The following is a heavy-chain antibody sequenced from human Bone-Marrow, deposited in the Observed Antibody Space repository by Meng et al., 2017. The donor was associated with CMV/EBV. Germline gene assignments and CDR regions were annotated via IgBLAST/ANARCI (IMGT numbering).Heavy chain of an antibody. V-gene: IGHV1-2*02. D-gene: IGHD3-22*01. CDR3: ARPCGSSAYSNYYFDY. J-gene: IGHJ4*02. Sequence: ASVKVSCKASGYTFTGYYIHWVRQAPGQGLEWMGWINPDSGDTNYAQKFQGRVTMTRDTSISTAYMELSRLRSDGTGVYYCARPCGSSAYSNYYFDYWGQGTLVTVSS. CDR1: GYTFTGYY. CDR2: INPDSGDT.